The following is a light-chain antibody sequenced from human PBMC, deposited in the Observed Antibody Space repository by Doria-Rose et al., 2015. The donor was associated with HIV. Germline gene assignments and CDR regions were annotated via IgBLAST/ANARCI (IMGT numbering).Light chain of an antibody. CDR2: GAS. Sequence: EIVMTQSPGTLSLSPGGRATLSCRASQSVSANYLAWYQQRPGQSPRLLIYGASSRATDIPDRFSGSGSGTDFTLTISRLEPEDFAVYYCHQYASSRTFGQGTKVEIK. CDR1: QSVSANY. CDR3: HQYASSRT. J-gene: IGKJ1*01. V-gene: IGKV3-20*01.